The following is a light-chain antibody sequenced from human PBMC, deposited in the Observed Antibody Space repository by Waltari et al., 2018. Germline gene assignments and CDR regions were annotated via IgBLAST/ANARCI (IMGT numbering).Light chain of an antibody. Sequence: QLVLTQSPSASASLGASVKLTCTLSRGHSSYTIAWHQQQPKKGPRYLMKVHSDGSHSKGDGFTDRFSGSSSGADRYLTISIHQADDEADYYCQTWGTGIHVVFGGGTKLTVL. CDR2: VHSDGSH. CDR1: RGHSSYT. CDR3: QTWGTGIHVV. V-gene: IGLV4-69*01. J-gene: IGLJ2*01.